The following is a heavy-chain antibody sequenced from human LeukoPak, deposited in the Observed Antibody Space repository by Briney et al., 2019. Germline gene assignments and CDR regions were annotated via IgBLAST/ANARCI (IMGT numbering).Heavy chain of an antibody. J-gene: IGHJ3*02. V-gene: IGHV3-30*02. Sequence: GGSLRLSCAASGFTFSSYGMHWVRQAPGKGLEWVAVIWYDGSNKYYADSVKGRFTISRDNSKNTLYLQMNSLRAEDTAVYYCANRPTVAVAGMGKAFDIWGQGTMVTVSS. CDR1: GFTFSSYG. CDR3: ANRPTVAVAGMGKAFDI. D-gene: IGHD6-19*01. CDR2: IWYDGSNK.